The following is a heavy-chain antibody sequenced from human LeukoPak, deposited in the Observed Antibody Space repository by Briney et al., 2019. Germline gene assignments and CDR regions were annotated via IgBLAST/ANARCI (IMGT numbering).Heavy chain of an antibody. V-gene: IGHV3-74*01. CDR2: INSDGRIT. CDR1: GFTFSDYW. J-gene: IGHJ4*02. D-gene: IGHD1-7*01. CDR3: ARSSRELGGYAPWELMPPFDY. Sequence: GGSLRLSCAASGFTFSDYWMHWVRQAPGKGLVGVSRINSDGRITNYADSVKGRFTISRDNAKNSLYLQMNSLRAEDTAVYYCARSSRELGGYAPWELMPPFDYWGQGTLVTVSS.